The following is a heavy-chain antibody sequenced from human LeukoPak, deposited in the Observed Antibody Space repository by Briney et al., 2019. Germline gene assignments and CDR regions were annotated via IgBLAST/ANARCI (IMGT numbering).Heavy chain of an antibody. D-gene: IGHD5-12*01. J-gene: IGHJ6*02. Sequence: GGSLRLSCAASGFTFSSYGMHWVRQAPGKGLEWVAVIWYDGSNKYYADSVKGRFTISRDNSKNTLYLQMNSLRAEDTAVYYCARLGRRNLPYNSGYDLAGYYYGMDVWGQGTTVTVSS. V-gene: IGHV3-33*01. CDR1: GFTFSSYG. CDR2: IWYDGSNK. CDR3: ARLGRRNLPYNSGYDLAGYYYGMDV.